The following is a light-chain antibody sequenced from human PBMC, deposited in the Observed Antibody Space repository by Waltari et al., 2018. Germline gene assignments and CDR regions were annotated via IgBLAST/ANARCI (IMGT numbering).Light chain of an antibody. CDR2: ATS. CDR1: QSVRSTY. V-gene: IGKV3-20*01. Sequence: EIVLTQSPGTLSLSPGERATLSCRASQSVRSTYLVWYQQRFDQAPRLLIYATSNRAPGVPDRFSASGSGTDFTLTISRLEPEDFAVYYCQQYGISPPYTFGQGTKLEIK. J-gene: IGKJ2*01. CDR3: QQYGISPPYT.